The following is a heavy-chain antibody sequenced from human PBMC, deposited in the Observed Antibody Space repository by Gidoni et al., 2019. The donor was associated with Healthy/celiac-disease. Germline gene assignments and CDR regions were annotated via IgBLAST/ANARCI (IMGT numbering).Heavy chain of an antibody. V-gene: IGHV3-21*01. CDR3: ARDLWLVYEGEYYFDY. CDR1: GFTFSSYS. D-gene: IGHD6-19*01. J-gene: IGHJ4*02. CDR2: ISSSSSYI. Sequence: EVQLVESGGGLVKPGGSLRLSCAASGFTFSSYSMNWVRQAPGKGLEWVSSISSSSSYIYYADSVKGRFTISRDNAKNSLYLQMNSLRAEDTAVYYCARDLWLVYEGEYYFDYWGQGTLVTVSS.